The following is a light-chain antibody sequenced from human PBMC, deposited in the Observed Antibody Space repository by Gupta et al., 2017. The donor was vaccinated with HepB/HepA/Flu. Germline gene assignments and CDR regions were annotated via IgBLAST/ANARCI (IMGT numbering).Light chain of an antibody. Sequence: ETVLTQSPATLSLSPGDRATLTCRASQSIGVYLVGYQQRPGQAPRLLIYYAAYRATSSAARICGGSGGRKYSILTISREQEDFAVYYCQQRDNWSSWTFGQGTKVEIK. CDR1: QSIGVY. V-gene: IGKV3D-11*02. CDR3: QQRDNWSSWT. CDR2: YAA. J-gene: IGKJ1*01.